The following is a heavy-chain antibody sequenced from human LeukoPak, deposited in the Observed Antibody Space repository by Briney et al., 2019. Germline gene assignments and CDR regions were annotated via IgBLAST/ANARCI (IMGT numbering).Heavy chain of an antibody. CDR1: GFSSSNYW. D-gene: IGHD2-8*02. J-gene: IGHJ5*02. CDR3: ARDYWDTYNWFDP. Sequence: GSLRLSCAVSGFSSSNYWMSWVRQAPGKGLEWVANIKQDGSEKYYVDSVKGRFTISRDNAKNSLYLQMNSLRAEDTAVYYCARDYWDTYNWFDPWGQGTLVTVSS. V-gene: IGHV3-7*01. CDR2: IKQDGSEK.